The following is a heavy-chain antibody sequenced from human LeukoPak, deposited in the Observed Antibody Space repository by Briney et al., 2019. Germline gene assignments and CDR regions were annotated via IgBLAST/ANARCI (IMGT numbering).Heavy chain of an antibody. D-gene: IGHD3-3*01. V-gene: IGHV1-69*13. CDR3: AKDLYLRDFWSGYFDY. CDR2: IIPIFGTA. Sequence: SVKVSCKASGGTFSSYAISWVRQAPGQGLEWMGGIIPIFGTANYAQKFQGRVTITADESTSTAYMELSSLRAEDTAVFYCAKDLYLRDFWSGYFDYWGQGIPVTVSS. J-gene: IGHJ4*02. CDR1: GGTFSSYA.